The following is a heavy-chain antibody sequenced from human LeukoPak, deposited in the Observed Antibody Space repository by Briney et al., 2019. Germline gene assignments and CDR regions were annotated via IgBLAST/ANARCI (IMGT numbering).Heavy chain of an antibody. CDR2: ISGSGGST. CDR3: AKWYSSSLFNLYYFDY. D-gene: IGHD6-13*01. CDR1: GFTFSSYA. Sequence: PGGSLRLSCAASGFTFSSYAMSWVRQAPEKGLEWVSAISGSGGSTYYADSVKGRFTISRDNSKNTLYLQMNSLRAEDTAVYYCAKWYSSSLFNLYYFDYWGQGTLVTVSS. V-gene: IGHV3-23*01. J-gene: IGHJ4*02.